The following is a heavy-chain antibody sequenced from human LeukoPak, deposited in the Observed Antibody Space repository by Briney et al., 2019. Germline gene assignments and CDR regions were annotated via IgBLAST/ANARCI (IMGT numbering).Heavy chain of an antibody. V-gene: IGHV1-2*02. Sequence: GASVKVSCKASGYTFTGNYMHWVRQAPGQGFEWMGWINPNSGGTNYAQKFQGRVTMTRDTSISTAYMELSRLRSDDTAVYYCARAQSAAGYSASFFDYWGQGTLVTVSS. CDR3: ARAQSAAGYSASFFDY. J-gene: IGHJ4*02. CDR2: INPNSGGT. D-gene: IGHD6-13*01. CDR1: GYTFTGNY.